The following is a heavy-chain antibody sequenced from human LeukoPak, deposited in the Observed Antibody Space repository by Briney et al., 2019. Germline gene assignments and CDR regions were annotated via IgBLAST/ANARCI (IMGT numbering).Heavy chain of an antibody. V-gene: IGHV1-69*13. Sequence: SVKVSCKASGGTFSSYAISWVRQAPGQGLEWMGGIIPIFGTANYAQKFQGRVTITADESTSTAYMGLSSLRSEDTAVYYCARDWATTVTTTYFDLWGRGTLVTVSS. CDR3: ARDWATTVTTTYFDL. CDR2: IIPIFGTA. J-gene: IGHJ2*01. CDR1: GGTFSSYA. D-gene: IGHD4-17*01.